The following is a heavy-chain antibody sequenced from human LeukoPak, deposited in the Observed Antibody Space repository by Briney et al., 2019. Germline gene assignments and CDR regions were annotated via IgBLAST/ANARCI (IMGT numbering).Heavy chain of an antibody. J-gene: IGHJ3*02. CDR3: ARLVTVGGSTWYRSDAFDI. CDR2: IYYSGST. V-gene: IGHV4-59*08. D-gene: IGHD6-13*01. CDR1: GGSISSYY. Sequence: SETLSLTCTVSGGSISSYYWSWIRQPPGKGLEWIGYIYYSGSTNYNPSLKSRVTISVDTSKKQFSLKLTSVGATDTAVYYCARLVTVGGSTWYRSDAFDIWGQGTLVTVSS.